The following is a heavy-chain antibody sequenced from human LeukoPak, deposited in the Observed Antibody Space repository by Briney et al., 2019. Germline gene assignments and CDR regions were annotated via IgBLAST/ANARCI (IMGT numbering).Heavy chain of an antibody. D-gene: IGHD3-10*01. CDR1: GYTFTSYD. CDR3: ATAAYYYGSGSPFDP. J-gene: IGHJ5*02. CDR2: FDPEDGET. V-gene: IGHV1-24*01. Sequence: ASAKVSCKASGYTFTSYDINWVRQATGQGLEWMGGFDPEDGETIYAQKFQGRVTMTEDTSTDTAYMELSSLRSEDTAVYYCATAAYYYGSGSPFDPWGQGTLVTVSS.